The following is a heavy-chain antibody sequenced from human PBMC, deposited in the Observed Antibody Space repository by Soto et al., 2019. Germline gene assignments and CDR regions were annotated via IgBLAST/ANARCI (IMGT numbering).Heavy chain of an antibody. D-gene: IGHD6-6*01. Sequence: EVQLVESGGDLVQPGGSLRLSCAASGFTLSDHYMDWVRQAPGKGLEWVARTKNRSQRDTIEYAASVKGRFTISRDDSKNSLYLQMNCLKSDDTAVYYCTCWIAARCSWGQGTLVTVAS. J-gene: IGHJ4*02. V-gene: IGHV3-72*01. CDR2: TKNRSQRDTI. CDR1: GFTLSDHY. CDR3: TCWIAARCS.